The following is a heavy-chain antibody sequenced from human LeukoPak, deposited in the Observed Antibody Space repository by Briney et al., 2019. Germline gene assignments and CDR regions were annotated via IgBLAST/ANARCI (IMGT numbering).Heavy chain of an antibody. V-gene: IGHV1-46*01. J-gene: IGHJ6*03. D-gene: IGHD4-11*01. Sequence: ASVKVSCKASGYTFTSYYMHWVRQAPGQGLEWMGIINPSGGSTSYAQKFQGRVTMTRDTSTSTVYMELSSLRSEDTAVYYCARGSVTNYYYYYMDVWGKGTTVTVSS. CDR1: GYTFTSYY. CDR3: ARGSVTNYYYYYMDV. CDR2: INPSGGST.